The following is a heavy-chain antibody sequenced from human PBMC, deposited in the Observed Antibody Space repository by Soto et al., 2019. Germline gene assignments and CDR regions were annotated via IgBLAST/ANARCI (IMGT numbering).Heavy chain of an antibody. CDR2: ISSNSAYI. CDR1: GFTFRSFT. Sequence: EVQLVESGGGLVKPGGSLRLSCAASGFTFRSFTMNWVRQAPGKGLEWVSTISSNSAYIYYTDALRGRFTISRDNAKNSLHLQMNSLRAEDTSVYYCTRAASRDSIAPGWFDPWGPGTLVTVSS. D-gene: IGHD2-21*01. J-gene: IGHJ5*02. CDR3: TRAASRDSIAPGWFDP. V-gene: IGHV3-21*02.